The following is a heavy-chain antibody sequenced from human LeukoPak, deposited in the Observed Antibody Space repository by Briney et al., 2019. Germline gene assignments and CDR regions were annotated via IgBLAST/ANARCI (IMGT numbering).Heavy chain of an antibody. D-gene: IGHD3-3*01. CDR1: GYTFSGYY. V-gene: IGHV1-2*02. J-gene: IGHJ1*01. Sequence: ASVKVSCKASGYTFSGYYMHWVRQAPGQGLGWMGWINPNSGGTKYAQKFQGRVTMTRDTSISTAYMELSRLRSDDTAVYYCTTSYYDFWSYSSEYFQHWGQGTLVTVSS. CDR3: TTSYYDFWSYSSEYFQH. CDR2: INPNSGGT.